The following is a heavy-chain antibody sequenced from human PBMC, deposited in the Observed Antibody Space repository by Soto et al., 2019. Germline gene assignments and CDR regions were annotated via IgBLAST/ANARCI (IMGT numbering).Heavy chain of an antibody. J-gene: IGHJ6*02. CDR2: IYPGDSDT. V-gene: IGHV5-51*01. CDR1: GYSFTSYW. Sequence: GESRKISCKGSGYSFTSYWIGWVRQMPGKGLEWMGIIYPGDSDTRYSPSFQGQVTISADKSISTAYLQWSSLKASDTAMYYCARGPNYYYYGMDVWGQGTTVTVSS. CDR3: ARGPNYYYYGMDV.